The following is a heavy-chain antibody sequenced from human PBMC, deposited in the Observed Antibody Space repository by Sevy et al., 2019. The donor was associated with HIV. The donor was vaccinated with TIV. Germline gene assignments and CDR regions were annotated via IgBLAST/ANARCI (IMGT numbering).Heavy chain of an antibody. CDR1: GFTFSSYA. CDR2: ISYDGSNK. CDR3: ARGTRPYYCYYGMDV. J-gene: IGHJ6*02. Sequence: GGSLRLSCAASGFTFSSYAMHWVRRAPGKGLEWVAVISYDGSNKYYADSVKGRFTISRDNSKNTLYLQMNSLRAEDTAVYYCARGTRPYYCYYGMDVWGQGTTVTVSS. V-gene: IGHV3-30-3*01.